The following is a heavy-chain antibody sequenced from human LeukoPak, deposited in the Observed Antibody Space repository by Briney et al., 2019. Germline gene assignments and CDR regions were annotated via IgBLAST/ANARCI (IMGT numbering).Heavy chain of an antibody. CDR2: IKQDGSEK. Sequence: GGSLRLSCAAPGFTFSSYWMSWVRQAPGKGLEWVANIKQDGSEKYYVDSVKGRFTISRDNAKNSLYLQMNSLRAEDTAVYYCAREKSLVAYYYMDVWGKGTTVTVSS. V-gene: IGHV3-7*01. J-gene: IGHJ6*03. D-gene: IGHD2-2*01. CDR3: AREKSLVAYYYMDV. CDR1: GFTFSSYW.